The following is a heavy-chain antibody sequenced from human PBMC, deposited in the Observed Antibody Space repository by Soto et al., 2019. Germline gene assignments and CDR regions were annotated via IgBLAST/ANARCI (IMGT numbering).Heavy chain of an antibody. Sequence: GGSLRLSXAASGFTFSSYAMTWVRQAPGKGLECVSTISGTGTTTYYADSVKGRFTISRDNSKNTLYLQMNSLRTEDTAVYYCVKAVYLLDFDYWGQGTLVTVSS. V-gene: IGHV3-23*01. CDR3: VKAVYLLDFDY. D-gene: IGHD2-8*01. CDR2: ISGTGTTT. J-gene: IGHJ4*02. CDR1: GFTFSSYA.